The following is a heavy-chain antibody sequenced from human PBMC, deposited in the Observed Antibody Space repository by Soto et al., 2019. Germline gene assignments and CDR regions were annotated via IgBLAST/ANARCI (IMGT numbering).Heavy chain of an antibody. Sequence: ASVKVSCKASGYTFTSYGIHWVRQAPGQRLEWMGWINAANGDTKYSPKFQGRVTITRDTSASTAYMELSSLRSEDTAVYYCVRRHVSATGIDWLDTWGQGTLVTVSS. J-gene: IGHJ5*02. CDR3: VRRHVSATGIDWLDT. CDR2: INAANGDT. D-gene: IGHD6-13*01. CDR1: GYTFTSYG. V-gene: IGHV1-3*01.